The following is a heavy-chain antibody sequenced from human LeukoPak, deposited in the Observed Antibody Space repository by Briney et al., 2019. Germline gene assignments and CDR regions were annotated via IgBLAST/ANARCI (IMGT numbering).Heavy chain of an antibody. D-gene: IGHD3-22*01. V-gene: IGHV1-69*05. CDR3: ARSDYYDSSGYLGFFDY. CDR2: IIPIFGTA. J-gene: IGHJ4*02. Sequence: GASVKVSCKASGYTFTSYDINWVRQTTGQGLEWMGGIIPIFGTANYAQKFQGRVTITTDESTSTAYMELSSLRSEDAAVYYCARSDYYDSSGYLGFFDYWGQGTLVTVSS. CDR1: GYTFTSYD.